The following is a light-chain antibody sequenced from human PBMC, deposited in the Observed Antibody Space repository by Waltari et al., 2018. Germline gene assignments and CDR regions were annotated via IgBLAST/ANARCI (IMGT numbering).Light chain of an antibody. CDR2: DVT. V-gene: IGLV2-14*03. Sequence: QSALTQPASVSGSPGQSITISCTGTSSDVGGSNYVSWYQQHPGKVPQLVIYDVTNRPSGVSTRFSGYKSGNTASPAISGLQAEDESDYYCSSWTDSDSLKLLFGGATKLTVL. CDR3: SSWTDSDSLKLL. CDR1: SSDVGGSNY. J-gene: IGLJ2*01.